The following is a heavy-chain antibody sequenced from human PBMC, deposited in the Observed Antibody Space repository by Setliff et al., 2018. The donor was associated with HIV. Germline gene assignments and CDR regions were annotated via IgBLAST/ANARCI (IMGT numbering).Heavy chain of an antibody. J-gene: IGHJ1*01. V-gene: IGHV4-39*01. CDR3: VSTYHYDSLHFHH. CDR2: IYFNGIT. CDR1: GDSVSSRSYY. D-gene: IGHD3-22*01. Sequence: PSETLSLTCSVSGDSVSSRSYYWGWIRQSPGKGLEWIGSIYFNGITHDNPSLKSRVTTSVDTSKNQFSLKLSSVTAADTAIYYCVSTYHYDSLHFHHWGQGTLVTVSS.